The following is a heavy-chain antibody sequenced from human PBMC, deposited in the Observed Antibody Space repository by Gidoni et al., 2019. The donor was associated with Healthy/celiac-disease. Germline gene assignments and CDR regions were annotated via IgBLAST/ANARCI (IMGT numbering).Heavy chain of an antibody. J-gene: IGHJ3*02. CDR2: IYYSGST. Sequence: QVQLQESGPGLVKPSQTLSLTCTVSGGSISSGGYYWSWIRQHPGKGLEWIGYIYYSGSTYYNPSLKSRVTISVDTSKNQFSLKLSSVTAADTAVYYCASLSPYYDFWSGYGGSAFDIWGQGTMVTVSS. CDR3: ASLSPYYDFWSGYGGSAFDI. CDR1: GGSISSGGYY. V-gene: IGHV4-31*03. D-gene: IGHD3-3*01.